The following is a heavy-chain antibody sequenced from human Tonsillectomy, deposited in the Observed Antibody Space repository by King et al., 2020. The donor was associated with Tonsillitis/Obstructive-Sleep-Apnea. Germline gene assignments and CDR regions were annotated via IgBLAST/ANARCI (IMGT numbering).Heavy chain of an antibody. CDR2: INPISGVA. J-gene: IGHJ4*02. CDR1: GYTFTRYY. D-gene: IGHD2-21*01. Sequence: QVQLVESGAEVKTPGASVKVSCKASGYTFTRYYIHWVRQARGQGLEWMGIINPISGVATYAQKLQGRVSLPPDPSANTVYLELSSLSSEDTAVYYCARDDTVGRYIDSWGQGTLVTVSS. CDR3: ARDDTVGRYIDS. V-gene: IGHV1-46*04.